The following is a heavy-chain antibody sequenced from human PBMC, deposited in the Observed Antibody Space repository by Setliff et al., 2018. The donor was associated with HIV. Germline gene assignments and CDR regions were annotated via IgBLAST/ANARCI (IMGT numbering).Heavy chain of an antibody. CDR2: IYYSGST. CDR1: GGSITSNNYY. V-gene: IGHV4-39*07. J-gene: IGHJ4*02. D-gene: IGHD3-22*01. Sequence: KTSETLSLTCTVSGGSITSNNYYWGWIRQPPGKGLEWIGSIYYSGSTYYNPSLKSRVTISVDTSKNQFSLILRSVTAADTAVYYCARVNKDSYDSSGNYAFENWGQGTLVTVSS. CDR3: ARVNKDSYDSSGNYAFEN.